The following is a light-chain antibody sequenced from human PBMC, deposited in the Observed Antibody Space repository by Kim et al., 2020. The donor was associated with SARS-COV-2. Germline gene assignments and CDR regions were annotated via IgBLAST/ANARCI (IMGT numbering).Light chain of an antibody. CDR1: SSNIGNNA. CDR3: AAWDDSLIGWV. CDR2: YDN. Sequence: QLVLTQPPSVSEAPRQRVTISCSGSSSNIGNNAVNWYQQLPGEAPKLLIYYDNLLPSGVSDRFSGSRSGTSASLAISALQSEDEADYYCAAWDDSLIGWVFGGGTQLTVL. J-gene: IGLJ3*02. V-gene: IGLV1-36*01.